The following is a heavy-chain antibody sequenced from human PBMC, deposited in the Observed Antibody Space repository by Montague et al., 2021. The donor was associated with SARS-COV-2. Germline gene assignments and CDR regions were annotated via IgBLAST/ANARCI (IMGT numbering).Heavy chain of an antibody. CDR3: ARVLMELEPRDHPYFDY. Sequence: SETLSLTCTVSGDSMSSYYWSWIRQSPGKGLEWIGHIENTGDTKFNPSPKSRVTISTDTSKNQFSLKLSSVTAADTAVYFCARVLMELEPRDHPYFDYWGQGALVTVSS. J-gene: IGHJ4*02. V-gene: IGHV4-59*01. CDR1: GDSMSSYY. D-gene: IGHD1-1*01. CDR2: IENTGDT.